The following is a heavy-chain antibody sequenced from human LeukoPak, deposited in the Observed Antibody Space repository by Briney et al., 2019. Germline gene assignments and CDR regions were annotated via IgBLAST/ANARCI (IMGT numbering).Heavy chain of an antibody. CDR1: GFTFSSYG. CDR3: ARARFGYNRGPFDY. Sequence: GGSLRLSCSASGFTFSSYGMHWVRQAPGKGLEWVAVVWYDGINKYYADSVKGRFTISRDNSKNTLYLQMNSLRAEDTAVYYCARARFGYNRGPFDYWGQGILVTVSS. V-gene: IGHV3-33*01. CDR2: VWYDGINK. J-gene: IGHJ4*02. D-gene: IGHD5-24*01.